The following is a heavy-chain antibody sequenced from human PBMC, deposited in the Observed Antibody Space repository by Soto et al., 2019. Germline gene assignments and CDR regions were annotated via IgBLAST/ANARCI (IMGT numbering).Heavy chain of an antibody. CDR2: IYGNGRTT. D-gene: IGHD2-8*01. Sequence: AGGSLRLSCAASGFTFDTYTMTWVRQAPGKGLEWVSSIYGNGRTTFYADSVRGRFTLSKDFSRATLYLQMNGLRVEDTATYYCAKDRHPDGLWPFDHWGRGTLVTVSS. V-gene: IGHV3-23*01. CDR1: GFTFDTYT. J-gene: IGHJ4*01. CDR3: AKDRHPDGLWPFDH.